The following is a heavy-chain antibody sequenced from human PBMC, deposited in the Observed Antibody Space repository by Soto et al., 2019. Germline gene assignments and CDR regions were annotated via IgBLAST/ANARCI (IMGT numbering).Heavy chain of an antibody. J-gene: IGHJ4*02. Sequence: EVQLVESGGGLVQPGGSLRLSCAASGFTVSSNYMSWVRQAPGKGLEWVSVIYSGGSTYYADSVKGRFTISRDNSKNTLYLKMNSLRAEDTAVYYCARYVYSGYDHPAIGYWGQGTLVTVSS. V-gene: IGHV3-66*01. CDR1: GFTVSSNY. CDR2: IYSGGST. D-gene: IGHD5-12*01. CDR3: ARYVYSGYDHPAIGY.